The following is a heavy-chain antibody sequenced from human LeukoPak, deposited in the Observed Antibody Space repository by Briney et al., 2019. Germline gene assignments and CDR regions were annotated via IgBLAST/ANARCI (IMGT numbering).Heavy chain of an antibody. J-gene: IGHJ4*02. Sequence: GGSLRLSCAASGFTFDDYAMHWVRQAPGKGLEWVSGISWNSVSIDYADSVKGRFTISRDNAKNSLYLQMNSLRAEDTALYYCAKDASSSGSQIVYWGQGTLVTVSS. CDR2: ISWNSVSI. D-gene: IGHD1-26*01. CDR3: AKDASSSGSQIVY. V-gene: IGHV3-9*01. CDR1: GFTFDDYA.